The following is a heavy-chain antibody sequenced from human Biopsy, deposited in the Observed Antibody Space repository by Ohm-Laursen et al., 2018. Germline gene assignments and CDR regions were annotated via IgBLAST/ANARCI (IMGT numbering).Heavy chain of an antibody. V-gene: IGHV3-30*18. CDR1: GFTFNNYG. Sequence: SLRLSCSASGFTFNNYGMQWVRQAPGKGLEWVAFIFYDGSNTYYADSVKGRFTISRDNSRDTLYLQMSGLRAEDTAVYYCAKDRYNYTPIGGFSMDVWGQGTTVTVSS. D-gene: IGHD5-18*01. CDR3: AKDRYNYTPIGGFSMDV. CDR2: IFYDGSNT. J-gene: IGHJ6*02.